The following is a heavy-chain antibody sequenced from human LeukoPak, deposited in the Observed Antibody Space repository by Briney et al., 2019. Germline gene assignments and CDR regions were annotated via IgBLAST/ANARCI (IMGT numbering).Heavy chain of an antibody. V-gene: IGHV4-31*03. D-gene: IGHD3-22*01. J-gene: IGHJ3*02. Sequence: SETLSLTCTVSGGSISSGGYYWSWIRQHPGKGLEWIGYIYYSGSTYYNPSLKSRVTISVDTSKNQFSLKLSSVTAADTAVYYYARDLGYYDSTIAFDIWGQGTMVTVSS. CDR2: IYYSGST. CDR3: ARDLGYYDSTIAFDI. CDR1: GGSISSGGYY.